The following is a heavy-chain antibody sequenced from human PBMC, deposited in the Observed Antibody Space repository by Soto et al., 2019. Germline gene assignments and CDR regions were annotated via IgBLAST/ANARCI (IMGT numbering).Heavy chain of an antibody. CDR1: GFTFSSYS. D-gene: IGHD2-15*01. J-gene: IGHJ1*01. CDR3: ATSTVAAEYFQH. CDR2: ISRSSSYI. V-gene: IGHV3-21*01. Sequence: EVQLVESGGGLVKPGGSLRLSCAASGFTFSSYSMNWVRQAPGKGLEWVSSISRSSSYIYYADSVKGRFTISRDNAKNSLYRQMNSLRDEDTAVYYCATSTVAAEYFQHWGQGSLVTVSS.